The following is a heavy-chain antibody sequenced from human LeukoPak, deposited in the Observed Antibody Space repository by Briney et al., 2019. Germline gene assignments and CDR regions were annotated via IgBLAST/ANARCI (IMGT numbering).Heavy chain of an antibody. Sequence: GESLKISCKGSGYSFTSYWIGWVRQMPGKGLEWMGIIYPGDSDTRYSPSFQGQVTISADKSISTAYLQWSSLKASDTAMYYCARHPLEALGYYDSSGYYPPYYFDYWGQGTLVTVSS. CDR3: ARHPLEALGYYDSSGYYPPYYFDY. J-gene: IGHJ4*02. CDR2: IYPGDSDT. CDR1: GYSFTSYW. V-gene: IGHV5-51*01. D-gene: IGHD3-22*01.